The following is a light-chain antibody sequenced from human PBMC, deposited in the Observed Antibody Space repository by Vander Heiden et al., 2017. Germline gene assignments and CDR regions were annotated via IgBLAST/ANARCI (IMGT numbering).Light chain of an antibody. CDR3: QQYNSYST. V-gene: IGKV1-5*01. J-gene: IGKJ2*01. CDR1: QSISSW. CDR2: DAS. Sequence: DIQMTQSPSTLSASVADRVTITCRAGQSISSWLAWYQQKPGKAPKLLIYDASRLESGVPSRFSGSRSGTEFTLTISSLQPDDFATYYCQQYNSYSTFGQGTKLEIK.